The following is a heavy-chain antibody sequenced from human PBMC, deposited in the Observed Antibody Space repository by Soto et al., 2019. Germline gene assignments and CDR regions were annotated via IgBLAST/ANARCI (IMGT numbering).Heavy chain of an antibody. J-gene: IGHJ4*02. Sequence: QVQLVQSGAEVKKPGASVKVSCKASGYTFTSYGISWVRQAPGQGLEWMGWISAYNGNTNYAQKLQGRVTMTTDTSTSTAYMELRSLRSDDTAVYYCARDPQSPNSSGWYFPFDYWGQGTLVTVSS. CDR3: ARDPQSPNSSGWYFPFDY. CDR2: ISAYNGNT. CDR1: GYTFTSYG. V-gene: IGHV1-18*01. D-gene: IGHD6-19*01.